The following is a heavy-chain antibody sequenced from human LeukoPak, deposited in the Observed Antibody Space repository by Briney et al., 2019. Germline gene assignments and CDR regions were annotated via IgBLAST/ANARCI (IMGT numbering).Heavy chain of an antibody. J-gene: IGHJ4*02. Sequence: SETLSLTCTVSGGSISSYYWSWLRQPPGKGLEWLGYIYYSGSTNYNPSLKSRVTISVDTSKNQFSLKLSSVTAADTAVYYCARGPPPSGSYSRPFDYWGQGTLVTVSS. D-gene: IGHD1-26*01. CDR2: IYYSGST. CDR3: ARGPPPSGSYSRPFDY. V-gene: IGHV4-59*01. CDR1: GGSISSYY.